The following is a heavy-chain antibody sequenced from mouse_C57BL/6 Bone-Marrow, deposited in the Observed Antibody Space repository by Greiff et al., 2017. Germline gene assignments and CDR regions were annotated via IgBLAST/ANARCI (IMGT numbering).Heavy chain of an antibody. V-gene: IGHV5-6*02. CDR3: ARRRIPHWYFDV. J-gene: IGHJ1*03. Sequence: EVKVVESGGDLVKPGGSLTLSCAASGFTFSSYGMSWVRQTPDKRLEWVATISSGGSYTYYPDSVKGRFTISRDNAKNTLYLQMSSLKSEDTAMXYCARRRIPHWYFDVWGTGTTVTVSS. CDR2: ISSGGSYT. CDR1: GFTFSSYG.